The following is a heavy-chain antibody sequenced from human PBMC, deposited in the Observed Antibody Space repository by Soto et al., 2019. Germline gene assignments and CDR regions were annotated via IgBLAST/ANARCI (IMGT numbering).Heavy chain of an antibody. CDR3: AKAGCSTTNCYVPDY. V-gene: IGHV3-23*01. D-gene: IGHD2-2*01. J-gene: IGHJ4*02. CDR2: ISGSGASP. CDR1: GFTFSTYT. Sequence: EVQLLESGGGLVQPGGSLRLSCAASGFTFSTYTMSWVRRAPGKGLEWVSAISGSGASPSYADSVQGRFTISRDNPKRTLYLQMNNLRAEDTAVYYCAKAGCSTTNCYVPDYWGQGTLVTVSS.